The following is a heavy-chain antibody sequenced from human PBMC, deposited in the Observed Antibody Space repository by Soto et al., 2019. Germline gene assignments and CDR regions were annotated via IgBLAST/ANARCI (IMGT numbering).Heavy chain of an antibody. J-gene: IGHJ4*02. CDR2: ISGYNGNT. CDR1: GYTINNYG. CDR3: ARATWIPLSPIYKYYLDH. Sequence: AAVKVSCKASGYTINNYGISSVRQAPGQGXEWMGGISGYNGNTNYAQKLQCRVTMTTDTSTSTAYMELRSLRSDDTAVYYCARATWIPLSPIYKYYLDHWGQGTMVSVSS. V-gene: IGHV1-18*01. D-gene: IGHD5-18*01.